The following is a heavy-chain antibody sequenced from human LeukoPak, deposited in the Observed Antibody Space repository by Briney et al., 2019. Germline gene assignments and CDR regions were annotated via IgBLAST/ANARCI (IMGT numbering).Heavy chain of an antibody. CDR3: ARQGTTDAFDI. CDR2: IYYSGST. D-gene: IGHD1-1*01. Sequence: SETLSLTCTVSGGSISSYYWSWNRQPPGKGLEWIGYIYYSGSTNYHPSLKSRVTISVDTSKNQFSLKLSSVTAADTAVYYCARQGTTDAFDIWGQGTMVTVSS. V-gene: IGHV4-59*08. CDR1: GGSISSYY. J-gene: IGHJ3*02.